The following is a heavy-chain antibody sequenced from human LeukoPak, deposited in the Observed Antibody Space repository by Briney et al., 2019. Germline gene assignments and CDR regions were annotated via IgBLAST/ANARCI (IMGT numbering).Heavy chain of an antibody. CDR3: ARDHPPTV. J-gene: IGHJ4*02. V-gene: IGHV3-66*01. CDR2: IYSGGST. D-gene: IGHD4-17*01. Sequence: PGGSLTLSCAASGFTVSSNYMSWVRQAPGKGLEWVSVIYSGGSTYYADSLKGRFTISRDNSKNTLYLQMNSLRAEDTAVYYCARDHPPTVWGQGTLVTVSS. CDR1: GFTVSSNY.